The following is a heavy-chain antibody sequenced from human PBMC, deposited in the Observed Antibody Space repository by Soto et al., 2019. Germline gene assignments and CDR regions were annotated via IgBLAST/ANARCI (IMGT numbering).Heavy chain of an antibody. CDR2: IDPSDSYT. Sequence: PGESLKISCKGSGYSFTSYWISWVRQMPGKGLEWMGRIDPSDSYTNYSPSFQGHVTFSADKSISTAYLQWSSLKASDTAMYYCARRIAPLTALYYYYGMDVWGQGTTVTVSS. CDR1: GYSFTSYW. CDR3: ARRIAPLTALYYYYGMDV. D-gene: IGHD5-18*01. V-gene: IGHV5-10-1*01. J-gene: IGHJ6*02.